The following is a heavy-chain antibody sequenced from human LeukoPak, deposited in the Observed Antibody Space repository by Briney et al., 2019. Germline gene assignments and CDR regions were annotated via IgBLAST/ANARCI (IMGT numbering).Heavy chain of an antibody. Sequence: PAGSLTLSCAASGFTLSSYSMNWVRQAPGKGLEWVSYISSSGSTIYYADFVKGRFTISRDNAKNSLYLQMNSLRAEDTGVYYCAELGITMIGGVWGKGTTVTISS. J-gene: IGHJ6*04. CDR1: GFTLSSYS. CDR2: ISSSGSTI. V-gene: IGHV3-48*04. D-gene: IGHD3-10*02. CDR3: AELGITMIGGV.